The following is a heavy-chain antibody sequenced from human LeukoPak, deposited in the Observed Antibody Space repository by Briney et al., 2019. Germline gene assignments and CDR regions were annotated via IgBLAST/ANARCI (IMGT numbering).Heavy chain of an antibody. CDR2: IYYSGST. Sequence: SETLSLTCSVSGGSIRSSSYSWGWLREPPGKGLEWIGSIYYSGSTYYNPSLKSRVTISVDTSTNQFTLKLSSVTAADAAVYYCARGYSPDWAFDYWGQGTLVTVSS. D-gene: IGHD6-13*01. CDR1: GGSIRSSSYS. J-gene: IGHJ4*02. V-gene: IGHV4-39*01. CDR3: ARGYSPDWAFDY.